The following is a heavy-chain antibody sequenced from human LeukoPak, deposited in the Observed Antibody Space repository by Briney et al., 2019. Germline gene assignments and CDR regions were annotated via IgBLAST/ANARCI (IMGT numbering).Heavy chain of an antibody. CDR3: AKVTYRGSYYL. D-gene: IGHD1-26*01. J-gene: IGHJ5*02. Sequence: GGYLRLSCAASGFTFSSYAMSWVRQAPGKGLEWVSAISGSGGSTYYADSVKGRFTISRDNSKNTLYLQMNSLRAEDTAVYYCAKVTYRGSYYLWGQGTLVTVSS. V-gene: IGHV3-23*01. CDR1: GFTFSSYA. CDR2: ISGSGGST.